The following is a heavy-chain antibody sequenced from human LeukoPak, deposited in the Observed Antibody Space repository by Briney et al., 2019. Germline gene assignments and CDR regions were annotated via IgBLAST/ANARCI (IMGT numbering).Heavy chain of an antibody. J-gene: IGHJ5*02. V-gene: IGHV4-31*03. CDR2: IYYSGST. CDR3: ASVGATTWNWFDP. D-gene: IGHD1-26*01. Sequence: SETLSLTCTVSGGSISSGGYYWSWIRQHPGKGLEWIGYIYYSGSTYYNPSLKSRVTISVDTSKNQFSLKLSSVTAADTDVYYCASVGATTWNWFDPWGQGTLVTVSS. CDR1: GGSISSGGYY.